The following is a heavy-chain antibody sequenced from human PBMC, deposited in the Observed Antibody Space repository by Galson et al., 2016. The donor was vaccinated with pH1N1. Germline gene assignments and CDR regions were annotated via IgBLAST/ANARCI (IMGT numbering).Heavy chain of an antibody. J-gene: IGHJ5*01. Sequence: SLRLSCAASGFKFDNYAMTWVRRAPGKGLQWVSAMSGSGSRTYYADSVKDRFTISRDNSKRTLFLQMASLGVEDTAVYYCAKDRYSSGQFVDSWR. CDR3: AKDRYSSGQFVDS. D-gene: IGHD6-19*01. CDR1: GFKFDNYA. CDR2: MSGSGSRT. V-gene: IGHV3-23*01.